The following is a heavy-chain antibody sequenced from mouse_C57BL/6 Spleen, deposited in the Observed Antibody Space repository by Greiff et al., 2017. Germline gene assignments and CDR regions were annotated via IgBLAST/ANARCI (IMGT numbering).Heavy chain of an antibody. CDR1: GYTFTSYW. V-gene: IGHV1-7*01. Sequence: VQLQQSGAELAKPGASVKLSCKASGYTFTSYWMPWVKQRPGQGLEWIGYINPSSGYTKYNQKFKDKATLTADKSSSTAYMQLSSLTYEDSAVYCGARNWDGWFAYWGKGTLVTVSA. D-gene: IGHD4-1*01. J-gene: IGHJ3*01. CDR2: INPSSGYT. CDR3: ARNWDGWFAY.